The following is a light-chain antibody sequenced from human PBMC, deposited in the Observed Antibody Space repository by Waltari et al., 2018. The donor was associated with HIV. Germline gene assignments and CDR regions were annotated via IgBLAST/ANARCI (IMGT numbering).Light chain of an antibody. CDR2: GTN. CDR1: SSNIGAGYD. V-gene: IGLV1-40*01. CDR3: QSYDSSLTHNYV. J-gene: IGLJ1*01. Sequence: QSVLTQPPSVSGAPGQRVTISCTGSSSNIGAGYDAHWYQQLPGTAPKLLSNGTNTRPSGVLDRFSGSKSGTSAPLAITGLQSEDESDYYCQSYDSSLTHNYVFGTGTKVTVL.